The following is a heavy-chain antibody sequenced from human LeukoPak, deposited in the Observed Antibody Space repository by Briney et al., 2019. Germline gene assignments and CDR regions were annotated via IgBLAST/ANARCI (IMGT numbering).Heavy chain of an antibody. D-gene: IGHD2-15*01. J-gene: IGHJ5*02. CDR1: GGSFSGYY. Sequence: PSETLSLTCAVCGGSFSGYYWSWIRQPPGKGLEWIGEINHSGSTNYNPSLKSRVTISVDTSKNQFSLKLSSVTAADTAVYYCARGLIRRTYCSGGSCRLNWFDPWGQGTLVTVSS. V-gene: IGHV4-34*01. CDR2: INHSGST. CDR3: ARGLIRRTYCSGGSCRLNWFDP.